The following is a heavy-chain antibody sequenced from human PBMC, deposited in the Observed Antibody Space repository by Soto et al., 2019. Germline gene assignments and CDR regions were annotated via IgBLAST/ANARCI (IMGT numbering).Heavy chain of an antibody. J-gene: IGHJ4*02. Sequence: QVQLVESGGGVVQPGRSLRLSCAASGFTFSSYTMHWVRQAPGKGLEWVAVISYDGSNKYSAESVKGRFTSSRDNSKSTLYLQMDSLRAEDTAVYYCARGRGPVVNHYFDFWGQGTLVTVSS. CDR2: ISYDGSNK. D-gene: IGHD3-22*01. CDR3: ARGRGPVVNHYFDF. CDR1: GFTFSSYT. V-gene: IGHV3-30-3*01.